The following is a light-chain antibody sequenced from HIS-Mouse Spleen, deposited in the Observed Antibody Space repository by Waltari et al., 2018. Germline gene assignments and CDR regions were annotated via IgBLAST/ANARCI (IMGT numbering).Light chain of an antibody. J-gene: IGKJ1*01. CDR2: AAS. V-gene: IGKV1-9*01. Sequence: DIQLTQSPSFLSASVGHRVTITCRASQGISSYLAWYQQKPGNAPKLLIYAASTLQSGVPSRFSGSGSGTEFTLTISSLQPEDFATYYCQQLNSYPPTFGQGTKVEIK. CDR3: QQLNSYPPT. CDR1: QGISSY.